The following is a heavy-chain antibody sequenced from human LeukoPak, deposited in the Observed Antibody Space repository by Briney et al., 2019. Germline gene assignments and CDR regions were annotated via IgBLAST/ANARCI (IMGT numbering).Heavy chain of an antibody. CDR2: IYPGDSDT. V-gene: IGHV5-51*01. J-gene: IGHJ6*03. CDR1: GYSFTSYW. Sequence: GESLKISCKGSGYSFTSYWIGWVRQMPGKGLEWMGIIYPGDSDTRYSPSFQSQVTISADKSISTAYLQWSSLKASDTAMYYCERLGRQWASYYYYYMDVWGKGTTVTVSS. CDR3: ERLGRQWASYYYYYMDV. D-gene: IGHD6-19*01.